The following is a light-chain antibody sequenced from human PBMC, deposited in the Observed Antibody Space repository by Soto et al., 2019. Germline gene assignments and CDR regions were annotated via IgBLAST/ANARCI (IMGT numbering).Light chain of an antibody. J-gene: IGLJ3*02. CDR1: SSNIGSNT. CDR2: SNN. CDR3: AAWDDSLNGWV. Sequence: QSVMTQPPSASGTPGRRVTMSCSGSSSNIGSNTVNWYQQLPGTAPKLLIYSNNQRPSGVPDRFSGSKSGTSASLAISGLQSEDEADYYCAAWDDSLNGWVFGGGTKVTVL. V-gene: IGLV1-44*01.